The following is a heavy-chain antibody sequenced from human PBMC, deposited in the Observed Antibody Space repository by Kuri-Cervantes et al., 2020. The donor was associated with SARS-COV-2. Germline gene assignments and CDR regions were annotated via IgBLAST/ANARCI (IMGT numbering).Heavy chain of an antibody. CDR1: GGSISRGSYY. Sequence: SETLSLTCTVSGGSISRGSYYWSWIRQPAGKGLEWIGDMNTSGSANYNPSLKSRVTISVDTSKNQFSLKLSSVTAADTAVYYCASLAVTGTRAFDIWGQGTMVTVSS. J-gene: IGHJ3*02. CDR3: ASLAVTGTRAFDI. V-gene: IGHV4-61*09. D-gene: IGHD6-19*01. CDR2: MNTSGSA.